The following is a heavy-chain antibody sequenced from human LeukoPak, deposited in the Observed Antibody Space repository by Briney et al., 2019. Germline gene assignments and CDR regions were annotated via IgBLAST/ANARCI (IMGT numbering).Heavy chain of an antibody. CDR3: ARGSYYYGSGSFNWFDP. J-gene: IGHJ5*02. CDR2: ISAYNGNT. D-gene: IGHD3-10*01. V-gene: IGHV1-18*01. CDR1: GYTFTSYG. Sequence: GASVKVSCKASGYTFTSYGISWVRQAPGQGLEWMGWISAYNGNTNYAQKLQGRVTMTTDTSTSTAYMELRSLRSDDTAVCYCARGSYYYGSGSFNWFDPWGQGTLVTVSS.